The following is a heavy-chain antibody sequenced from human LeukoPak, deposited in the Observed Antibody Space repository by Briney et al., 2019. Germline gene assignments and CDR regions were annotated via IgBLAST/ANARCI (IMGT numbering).Heavy chain of an antibody. V-gene: IGHV3-23*01. CDR2: ISGSGGST. CDR1: GFTFDDYG. J-gene: IGHJ4*02. CDR3: AKVGHVLLWFGESDY. Sequence: GGSLRLSCAASGFTFDDYGMSWVRQAPGKGLEWVSAISGSGGSTYYADSVKGRFTISRDNSKNTLYLQMNSLRAEDTAVYYCAKVGHVLLWFGESDYWGQGTLVTVSS. D-gene: IGHD3-10*01.